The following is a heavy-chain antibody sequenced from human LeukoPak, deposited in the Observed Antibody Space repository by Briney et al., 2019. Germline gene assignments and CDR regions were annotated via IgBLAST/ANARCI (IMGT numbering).Heavy chain of an antibody. Sequence: PGGSLRLSCAASGFTFSSYAMHWVRQDPGKELEYVSAISSNGGSTYYANSVKGRFTISRDNSKNTLYLQMGSLRAEDMAVYYCARGHEGGGWGYYYYMDVWGKGTTVTISS. CDR2: ISSNGGST. D-gene: IGHD3-16*01. CDR3: ARGHEGGGWGYYYYMDV. CDR1: GFTFSSYA. V-gene: IGHV3-64*01. J-gene: IGHJ6*03.